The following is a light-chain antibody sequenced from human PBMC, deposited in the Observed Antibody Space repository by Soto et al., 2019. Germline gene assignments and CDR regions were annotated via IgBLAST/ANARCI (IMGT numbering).Light chain of an antibody. V-gene: IGKV3-15*01. Sequence: EIVMTQSPATLSVSPGERATLSCRASQSVSNNLAWYQQKPGQAPRLLIYGASTRATGIPARFSGSGSGTEFTVTISSLQHEDYAVYNCQQYNNWPWTFGQGTKVDI. J-gene: IGKJ1*01. CDR2: GAS. CDR1: QSVSNN. CDR3: QQYNNWPWT.